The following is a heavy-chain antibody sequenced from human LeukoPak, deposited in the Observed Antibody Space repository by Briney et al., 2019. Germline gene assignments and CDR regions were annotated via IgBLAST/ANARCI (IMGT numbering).Heavy chain of an antibody. Sequence: SETLSLTCTVSGGSISSYYWSWIRQPPGKGLEWIGYIYYSGSTNYNPSLKSRVTISADTSKNQFSLKLSSVTAADTAVYYCARDGYYDSSGYYYKLDAFDIWGQGTTVTVSS. J-gene: IGHJ3*02. CDR2: IYYSGST. CDR3: ARDGYYDSSGYYYKLDAFDI. CDR1: GGSISSYY. V-gene: IGHV4-59*01. D-gene: IGHD3-22*01.